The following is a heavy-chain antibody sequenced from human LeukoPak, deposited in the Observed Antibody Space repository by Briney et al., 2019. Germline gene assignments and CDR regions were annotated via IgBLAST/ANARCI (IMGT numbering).Heavy chain of an antibody. CDR1: GFTFSPFG. D-gene: IGHD6-19*01. V-gene: IGHV3-21*01. CDR2: SISSSDHS. CDR3: ARDFSGWSRDY. J-gene: IGHJ4*01. Sequence: GGSLRLSCVASGFTFSPFGMTWVRQAPGQGLEWVSSISSSDHSSYAASVKGRFITSRDNAKNSLYLQMSNLRVEDTAVYYCARDFSGWSRDYWGHGTLVTVSS.